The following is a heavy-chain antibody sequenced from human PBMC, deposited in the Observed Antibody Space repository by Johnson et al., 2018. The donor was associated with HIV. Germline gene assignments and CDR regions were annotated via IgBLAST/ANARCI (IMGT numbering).Heavy chain of an antibody. CDR3: ARGQGFWAFDI. J-gene: IGHJ3*02. Sequence: VQLVESGGGVVQPGRSLRLACPVSGSIFTNFAMHWVRQAPGMGLEWAAVVSYDGSPEFSAASVKGRFTISRDNSKNTLFLQMNGLRPEDTAVYYCARGQGFWAFDIWGQGTMVTVSS. D-gene: IGHD3-3*01. CDR2: VSYDGSPE. V-gene: IGHV3-30*04. CDR1: GSIFTNFA.